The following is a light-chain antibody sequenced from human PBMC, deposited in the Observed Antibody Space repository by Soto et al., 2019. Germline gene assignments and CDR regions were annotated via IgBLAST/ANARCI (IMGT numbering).Light chain of an antibody. CDR3: QQYGGFLT. CDR1: QNIERY. V-gene: IGKV3-20*01. J-gene: IGKJ3*01. Sequence: TQSPSTLSASVGDRVTITCRASQNIERYMAWYQQKPGQAPRLLIYGASSRATGIPDRFSGSGSGTDFTLTISRLEPEDFGVYYCQQYGGFLTFGPGTKVDFK. CDR2: GAS.